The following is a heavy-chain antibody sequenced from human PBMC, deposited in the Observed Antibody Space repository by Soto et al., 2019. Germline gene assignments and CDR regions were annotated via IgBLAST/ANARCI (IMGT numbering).Heavy chain of an antibody. CDR1: GGTFRDFV. D-gene: IGHD2-21*01. CDR3: ARAPILVGETTYENYFDY. Sequence: SLKVYCKACGGTFRDFVISWVRQAPGQGLEWMGGNIPIFGTANYAQKFQGRVTIIADESTGTTYMELTSLRSEDTAVYYCARAPILVGETTYENYFDYWPQGTLVTVSS. J-gene: IGHJ4*02. V-gene: IGHV1-69*13. CDR2: NIPIFGTA.